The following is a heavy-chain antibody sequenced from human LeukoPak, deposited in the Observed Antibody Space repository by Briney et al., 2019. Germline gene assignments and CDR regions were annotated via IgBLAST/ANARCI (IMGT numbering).Heavy chain of an antibody. CDR1: GGSISSYY. CDR2: IYYSGST. V-gene: IGHV4-59*01. CDR3: ARASKYYDILTGYSPDAFDI. Sequence: PSETLSLTCTVSGGSISSYYWSWIRQPPGKGLEWTGYIYYSGSTNYNPSLKSRVTISVDTSKNQFSLKLSSVTAADTAVYYCARASKYYDILTGYSPDAFDIWGQGTMVTVSS. D-gene: IGHD3-9*01. J-gene: IGHJ3*02.